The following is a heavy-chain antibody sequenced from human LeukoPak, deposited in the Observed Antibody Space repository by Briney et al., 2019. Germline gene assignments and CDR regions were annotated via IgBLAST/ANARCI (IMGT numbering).Heavy chain of an antibody. CDR3: AKDFGFGVMQ. V-gene: IGHV3-21*01. CDR2: ISSTSKYI. Sequence: GSLRLSCVASGFAFSDDSMNWVLQPPGKGLEWVSSISSTSKYIYYADSVKGRFTISRDNAKNTLYLQMNSLRAEDTAVYYCAKDFGFGVMQWGQGTLVTVSS. J-gene: IGHJ4*02. D-gene: IGHD2-8*01. CDR1: GFAFSDDS.